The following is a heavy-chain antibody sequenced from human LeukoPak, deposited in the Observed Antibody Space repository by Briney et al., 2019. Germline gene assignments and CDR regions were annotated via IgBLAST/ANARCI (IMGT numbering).Heavy chain of an antibody. D-gene: IGHD1-26*01. J-gene: IGHJ4*02. CDR3: ARDRVGATARFDY. CDR2: IFPSGGEI. CDR1: GFTFSTFA. V-gene: IGHV3-23*01. Sequence: GGSLRLSCAASGFTFSTFAMIWVRQPPGKGLEWVSSIFPSGGEIHYADSVRGRFTISRDNSKSTLSLQMNSLRAEDTAVYYCARDRVGATARFDYWGQGTLVTVSS.